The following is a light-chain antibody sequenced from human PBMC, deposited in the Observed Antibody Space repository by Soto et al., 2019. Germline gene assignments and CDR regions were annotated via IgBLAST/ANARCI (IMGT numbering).Light chain of an antibody. CDR2: GAS. V-gene: IGKV3-20*01. CDR3: QQYGSSPGT. J-gene: IGKJ1*01. CDR1: QSANSSY. Sequence: EIVLTHSPGTLSFSPLERSTLXLMASQSANSSYLAWYQQKPGQAPRLLIYGASSRATGIPDRFSGSGSGTDFTLTISRLEPEDFAVYYCQQYGSSPGTFGQGTKVDI.